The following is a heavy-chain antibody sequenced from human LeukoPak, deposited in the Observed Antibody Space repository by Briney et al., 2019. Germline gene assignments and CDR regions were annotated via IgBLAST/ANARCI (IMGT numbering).Heavy chain of an antibody. CDR1: GFTFSSFG. D-gene: IGHD2-15*01. V-gene: IGHV3-23*01. CDR2: ISSTGGTA. Sequence: GGSLRLSCAASGFTFSSFGMSWVRQAPGKGLEWVSAISSTGGTAYYADSVKGRFTISRDNSKNTLYLQMNSLRAEDTAIYYCTKNGDRGAYCSGGSCYPYYYYNMDVWGKGTTVTISS. CDR3: TKNGDRGAYCSGGSCYPYYYYNMDV. J-gene: IGHJ6*03.